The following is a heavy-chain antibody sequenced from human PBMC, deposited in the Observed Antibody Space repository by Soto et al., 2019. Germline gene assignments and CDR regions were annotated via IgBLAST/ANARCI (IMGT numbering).Heavy chain of an antibody. CDR3: ARASEDIGAPFDY. CDR2: INPNSGGT. D-gene: IGHD5-12*01. CDR1: GYTFTGYY. V-gene: IGHV1-2*04. Sequence: ASVKVSCKASGYTFTGYYMHWVRQAPGQVLEWMGWINPNSGGTNYAQKFQGWVTMTRDTSISTAYMELSRLRSDDTAVYYCARASEDIGAPFDYWGQGTLVTVSS. J-gene: IGHJ4*02.